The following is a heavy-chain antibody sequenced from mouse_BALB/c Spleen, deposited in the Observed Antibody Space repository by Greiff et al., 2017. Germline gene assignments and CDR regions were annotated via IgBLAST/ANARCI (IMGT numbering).Heavy chain of an antibody. CDR1: GFTFSSYG. J-gene: IGHJ4*01. V-gene: IGHV5-6*01. CDR2: ISSGGSYT. CDR3: ARHGYWDY. Sequence: VQLQQSGGDLVKPGGSLKLSCAASGFTFSSYGMSWVRQTPDKRLEWVATISSGGSYTYYPDSVKGRFTISRDNAKNTLYLQMSSLKSEDTAMYYCARHGYWDYWGQGTSVTVSS. D-gene: IGHD2-3*01.